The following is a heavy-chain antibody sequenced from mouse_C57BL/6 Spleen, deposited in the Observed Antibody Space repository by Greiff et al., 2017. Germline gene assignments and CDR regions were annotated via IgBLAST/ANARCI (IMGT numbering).Heavy chain of an antibody. CDR3: TRRRLYDPYVDY. D-gene: IGHD2-12*01. V-gene: IGHV1-15*01. J-gene: IGHJ2*01. Sequence: VQLQQSGAELVRPGASVTLSCKASGYTFTDYEMHWVKQTPVHGLEWIGAIDPETGGTAYNQKFKGKAILTADKSSSTAYMELRSLTSEDSAVYYCTRRRLYDPYVDYCGQGTTLTVSS. CDR1: GYTFTDYE. CDR2: IDPETGGT.